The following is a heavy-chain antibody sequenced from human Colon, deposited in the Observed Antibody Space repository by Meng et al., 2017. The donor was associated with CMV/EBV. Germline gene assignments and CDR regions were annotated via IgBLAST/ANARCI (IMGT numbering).Heavy chain of an antibody. J-gene: IGHJ6*02. CDR1: GYTFTSYG. CDR3: ARERAHSGSYSRVYYYGMDV. Sequence: ASVKVSCKASGYTFTSYGISWVRQAPGQGLEWMGWISAYNGNTNYAQKLQGRVTMTTDTSTSTAYMELRSLRSDDTAVYYCARERAHSGSYSRVYYYGMDVWDQGTTVTVSS. CDR2: ISAYNGNT. D-gene: IGHD1-26*01. V-gene: IGHV1-18*01.